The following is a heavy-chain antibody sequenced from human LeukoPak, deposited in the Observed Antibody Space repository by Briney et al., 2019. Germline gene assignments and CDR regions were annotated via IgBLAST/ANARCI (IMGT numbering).Heavy chain of an antibody. V-gene: IGHV1-18*01. D-gene: IGHD3-22*01. J-gene: IGHJ4*02. CDR3: AGYYYDSSGYALYDY. CDR1: GYTFTSYG. Sequence: ASVKVSCKASGYTFTSYGISRVRQAPGQGLEWMGWISAYNGNTNYAQTLQGRVTMTTDTSTSTAYMELRSLRSDDTAVYYCAGYYYDSSGYALYDYWGQGTLVTVSS. CDR2: ISAYNGNT.